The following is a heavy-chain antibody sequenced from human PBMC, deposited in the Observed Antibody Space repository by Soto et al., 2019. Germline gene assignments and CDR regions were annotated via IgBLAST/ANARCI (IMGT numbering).Heavy chain of an antibody. CDR1: GGSVSSGSYY. J-gene: IGHJ5*02. CDR2: IYNSGST. Sequence: SETLSLTCTVSGGSVSSGSYYWSWIRQPPGKGLEWIGYIYNSGSTNYNPSLKSRVTISVDTSKNQFSLKIGSVTTADTAVYYCARGPQWLRSDNWFDPWGQGNLVTVSS. D-gene: IGHD5-12*01. V-gene: IGHV4-61*01. CDR3: ARGPQWLRSDNWFDP.